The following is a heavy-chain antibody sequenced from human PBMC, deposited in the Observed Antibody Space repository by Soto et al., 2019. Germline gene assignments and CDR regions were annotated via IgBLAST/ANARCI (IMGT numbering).Heavy chain of an antibody. D-gene: IGHD3-22*01. CDR2: ISSSSSTI. J-gene: IGHJ3*02. V-gene: IGHV3-48*02. CDR3: ARDSSLGHYDSSGYYPDAFDI. Sequence: HPGGSLRLSCAASGFTFSSYSMNWVRQAPGKGLEWVSYISSSSSTIYYADSVKGRFTISRDNAKNSLYLQMNSLRDEDTAVYYCARDSSLGHYDSSGYYPDAFDIWGQGTMVTVSS. CDR1: GFTFSSYS.